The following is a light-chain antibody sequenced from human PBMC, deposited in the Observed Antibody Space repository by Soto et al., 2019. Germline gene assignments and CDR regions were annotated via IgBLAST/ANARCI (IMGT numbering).Light chain of an antibody. V-gene: IGLV2-11*01. CDR2: EVS. Sequence: QSALTQPRSVSGSPGQSVTISGTGTSSYVGDYNYVSWYQQHPGKAPKFIIYEVSKRPSGVPDRFSGSKSGNTASLTISGLQAEDAADYYCCSYAGTYTVVFGGGTKLTVL. J-gene: IGLJ2*01. CDR3: CSYAGTYTVV. CDR1: SSYVGDYNY.